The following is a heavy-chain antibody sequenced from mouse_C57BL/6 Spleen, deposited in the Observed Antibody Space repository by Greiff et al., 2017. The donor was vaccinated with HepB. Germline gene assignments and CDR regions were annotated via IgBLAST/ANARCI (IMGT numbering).Heavy chain of an antibody. D-gene: IGHD1-1*01. CDR1: GYTFTSYW. V-gene: IGHV1-64*01. CDR2: IHPNSGST. Sequence: QVQLQQSGAELVKPGASVKLSCKASGYTFTSYWMHWVKQRPGQGLAWIGMIHPNSGSTNYNEKFKSKATLTVDKSSSTAYMQLSSLTSEDSAVYYCARSGYYGSGEYYFDYWGQGTTLTVSS. CDR3: ARSGYYGSGEYYFDY. J-gene: IGHJ2*01.